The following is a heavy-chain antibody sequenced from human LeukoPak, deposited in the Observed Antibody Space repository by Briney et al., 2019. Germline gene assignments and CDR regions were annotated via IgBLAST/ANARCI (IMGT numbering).Heavy chain of an antibody. J-gene: IGHJ4*02. D-gene: IGHD3-3*01. V-gene: IGHV3-30*16. CDR2: ISYVGTND. CDR1: GFTFSGHA. Sequence: GGSLRLSCAASGFTFSGHAMHWVRQAPGEGLEWVAVISYVGTNDYNADSVKGRFTISRDNSKNTLYLQMNNLRAEDTAVYYCARDPELFGVVPYFDSWGQGTLVTVSS. CDR3: ARDPELFGVVPYFDS.